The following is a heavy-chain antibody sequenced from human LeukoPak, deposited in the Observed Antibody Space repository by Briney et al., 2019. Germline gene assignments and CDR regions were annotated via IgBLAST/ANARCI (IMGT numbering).Heavy chain of an antibody. V-gene: IGHV1-18*01. CDR1: GYAFTSYG. J-gene: IGHJ4*02. D-gene: IGHD3-22*01. Sequence: ASVKVSCKASGYAFTSYGFTWVRQAPGQGLEWMGWISVYNGNTKYVQKLQGRVTMTTDTSTSTAYMELRSLRSDDTAVYYCARVGRYYDSSGYFDFWGQGTLVTVSS. CDR2: ISVYNGNT. CDR3: ARVGRYYDSSGYFDF.